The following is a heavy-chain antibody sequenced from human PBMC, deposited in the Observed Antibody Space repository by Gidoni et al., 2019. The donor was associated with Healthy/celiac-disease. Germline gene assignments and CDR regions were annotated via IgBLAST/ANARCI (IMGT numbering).Heavy chain of an antibody. V-gene: IGHV3-43*01. CDR2: VSWDGGST. J-gene: IGHJ5*02. CDR1: GFTFDDYT. CDR3: ARCGGDCYYNWFDP. Sequence: EVQLVESGGVVVQPGGSLRLSCAASGFTFDDYTMHWVRQAPGKGLEWVSLVSWDGGSTYYADSVKGRFTISRDNSKNSLYLQMNSLRTEDTALYYCARCGGDCYYNWFDPWGQGTLVTVSS. D-gene: IGHD2-21*02.